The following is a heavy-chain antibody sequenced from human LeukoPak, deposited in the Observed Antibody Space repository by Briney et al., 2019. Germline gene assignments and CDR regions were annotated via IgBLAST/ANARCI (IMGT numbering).Heavy chain of an antibody. V-gene: IGHV4-59*01. CDR2: IYSSGST. J-gene: IGHJ4*02. CDR3: ARFAYCGGHCWYYFDY. D-gene: IGHD2-21*02. CDR1: GGSISGYY. Sequence: SETLSLTCTVSGGSISGYYWGWIRQPPGKGLEWIGYIYSSGSTNYNPSLKSRVTISVDTSKNQFSLKLNSVTAADTAVYYCARFAYCGGHCWYYFDYWGQGSLVTVSS.